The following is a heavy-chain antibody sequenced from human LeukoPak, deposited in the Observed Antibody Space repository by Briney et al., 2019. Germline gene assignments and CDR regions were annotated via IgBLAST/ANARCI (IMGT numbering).Heavy chain of an antibody. CDR3: AALSRDTYSSGWSDLYYFDY. Sequence: SETLSLTRTVSGGSISSYYWSCIRPPPGKRLEWSGYLYYSGKTNYNPSLKSSVTISLDTPKRVFSLQLISVPAADTRVYFCAALSRDTYSSGWSDLYYFDYWGQGTLVTVSS. V-gene: IGHV4-59*08. CDR1: GGSISSYY. J-gene: IGHJ4*02. D-gene: IGHD6-13*01. CDR2: LYYSGKT.